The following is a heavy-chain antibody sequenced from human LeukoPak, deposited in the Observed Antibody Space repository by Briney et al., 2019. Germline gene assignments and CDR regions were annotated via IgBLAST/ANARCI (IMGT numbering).Heavy chain of an antibody. Sequence: SETLSLTCTVSGGSISSYYWSWIPQPAGKGLEWIGRIYTSGSTNYNPSLKSRVTISVDKSKNQFSLKLSSVTAADTAVHYCARDPFRAAAPYFDYWGQGTLVTVSS. D-gene: IGHD6-13*01. J-gene: IGHJ4*02. CDR2: IYTSGST. CDR1: GGSISSYY. CDR3: ARDPFRAAAPYFDY. V-gene: IGHV4-4*07.